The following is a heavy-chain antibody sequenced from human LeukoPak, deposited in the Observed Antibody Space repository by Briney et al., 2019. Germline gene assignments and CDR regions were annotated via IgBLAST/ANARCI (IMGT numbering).Heavy chain of an antibody. CDR2: TYYRSKWYN. CDR1: GDSVSSNSAA. J-gene: IGHJ5*02. D-gene: IGHD3-16*01. CDR3: ARDRPLLWTTPLPLGGDYNWFDP. Sequence: SQTLSLTCAISGDSVSSNSAAWNWITQSPSRGLEWLGRTYYRSKWYNDYAVSVKSRITINPDTSKNQFSLHLNSVTPEDTAVYYCARDRPLLWTTPLPLGGDYNWFDPWGQGTLVTVSS. V-gene: IGHV6-1*01.